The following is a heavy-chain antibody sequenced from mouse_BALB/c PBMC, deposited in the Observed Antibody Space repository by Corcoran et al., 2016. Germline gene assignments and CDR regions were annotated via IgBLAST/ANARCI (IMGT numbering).Heavy chain of an antibody. CDR2: INTYTGEP. CDR1: GYTFTNYG. Sequence: QIQLVQSGPELKKPGETVKIYCKASGYTFTNYGMNWVKQAPGKGLKWMGWINTYTGEPTYADDFKGRFAFSLATSASTAYLQINNLKNEDMATYFCARGSSVYDYWGQGTTLTVSS. CDR3: ARGSSVYDY. V-gene: IGHV9-1*02. J-gene: IGHJ2*01. D-gene: IGHD3-1*01.